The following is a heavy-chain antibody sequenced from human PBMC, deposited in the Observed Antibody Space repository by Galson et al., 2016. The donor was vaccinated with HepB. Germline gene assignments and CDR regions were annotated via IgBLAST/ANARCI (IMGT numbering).Heavy chain of an antibody. J-gene: IGHJ4*01. CDR1: GLVFTTYA. CDR3: ARGLPTWGCYRYGADFDY. CDR2: ISYDGGNT. V-gene: IGHV3-30-3*01. Sequence: SLRLSCAASGLVFTTYAMHWVRQAPGKGLEWVASISYDGGNTHYADSVKGRFTISRDNSRRTLSLQMNSLRAEDTAMYYCARGLPTWGCYRYGADFDYWGNGTLVTVSS. D-gene: IGHD3-16*02.